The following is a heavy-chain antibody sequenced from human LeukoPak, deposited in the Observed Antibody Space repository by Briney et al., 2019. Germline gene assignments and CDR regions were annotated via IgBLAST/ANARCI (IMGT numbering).Heavy chain of an antibody. CDR1: GFTFSSYA. V-gene: IGHV3-23*01. D-gene: IGHD3-22*01. J-gene: IGHJ6*02. CDR2: ISGSGGST. CDR3: AKAVPYDSSGYYRRGGMDV. Sequence: GGSLRLSCVASGFTFSSYAMSWVRQAPGKGLEWVSAISGSGGSTYYADSVKGRFTISRDNSKNTLYLQMNSLRAEDTAVYYCAKAVPYDSSGYYRRGGMDVWGQGTTVTVSS.